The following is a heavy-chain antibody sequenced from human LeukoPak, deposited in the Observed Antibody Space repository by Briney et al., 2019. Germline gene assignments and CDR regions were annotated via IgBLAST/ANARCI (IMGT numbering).Heavy chain of an antibody. D-gene: IGHD3-22*01. CDR2: IRYDGSNK. J-gene: IGHJ5*02. V-gene: IGHV3-33*01. CDR1: GFTFSSYG. Sequence: GGSLRLSCAASGFTFSSYGMHWVRQAPGKGLEWVAVIRYDGSNKYYADSVKGRFTISRDNSKNTEYLQMNSLRAEDTAVYYCARGEGADSSGHYHWFDPWGQGTLVTVSS. CDR3: ARGEGADSSGHYHWFDP.